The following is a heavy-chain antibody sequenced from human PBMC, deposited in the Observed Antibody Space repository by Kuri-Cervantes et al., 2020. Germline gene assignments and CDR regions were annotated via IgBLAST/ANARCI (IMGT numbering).Heavy chain of an antibody. CDR2: ISSSSSYI. CDR1: GFTFDDYA. D-gene: IGHD2-15*01. CDR3: ARLGYNFDY. J-gene: IGHJ4*02. Sequence: GESLKISCAASGFTFDDYAMHWVRQAPGKGLEWVSSISSSSSYIYYADSVKGRFTISRDNAKNSLYLQMNSLRAEDTAVYYCARLGYNFDYWGQGTLVTVSS. V-gene: IGHV3-21*01.